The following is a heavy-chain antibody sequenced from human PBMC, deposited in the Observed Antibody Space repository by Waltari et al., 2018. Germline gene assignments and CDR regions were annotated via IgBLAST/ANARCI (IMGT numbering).Heavy chain of an antibody. CDR2: IYYSGST. J-gene: IGHJ4*02. CDR1: ISSSSYY. CDR3: RFVVVPAAKDEGDY. D-gene: IGHD2-2*01. Sequence: ISSSSYYWGWIRQPPGKGLEWIGSIYYSGSTYYNPSLKSRVTISVDTSKNQFSLKLSSVTAADTAVYYCRFVVVPAAKDEGDYWGQGTLVTVSS. V-gene: IGHV4-39*07.